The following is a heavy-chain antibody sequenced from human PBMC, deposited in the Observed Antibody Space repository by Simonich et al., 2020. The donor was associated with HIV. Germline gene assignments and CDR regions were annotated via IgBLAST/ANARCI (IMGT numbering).Heavy chain of an antibody. CDR1: GFTFSSSW. CDR3: ARDLALGRAYYDTSMDV. Sequence: EVQLVASGGGLVQPGGSLRLSCAASGFTFSSSWLTWVRQAPGEGQERGAKIKQDGREKYYVDSVKGRFTSARDNAKKSLYLQMNSLRAEDTAVYYCARDLALGRAYYDTSMDVWGQGTTVTVSS. V-gene: IGHV3-7*01. CDR2: IKQDGREK. J-gene: IGHJ6*02. D-gene: IGHD3-22*01.